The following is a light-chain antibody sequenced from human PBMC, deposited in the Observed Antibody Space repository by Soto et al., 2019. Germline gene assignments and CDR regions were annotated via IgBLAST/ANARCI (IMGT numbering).Light chain of an antibody. Sequence: DIRMTQSPSSLSASVGDTVTITCRASQGIRDYLSWFQHKPGEAPKLLIYTASSLQGGVPLRFSSAGSRTDFSLTISGLQPEDSATYYCQQTYTLPWTFGQETRV. CDR2: TAS. J-gene: IGKJ1*01. CDR3: QQTYTLPWT. CDR1: QGIRDY. V-gene: IGKV1-39*01.